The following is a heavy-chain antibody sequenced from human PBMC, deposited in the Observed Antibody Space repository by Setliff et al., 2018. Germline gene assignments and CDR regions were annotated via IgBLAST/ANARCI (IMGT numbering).Heavy chain of an antibody. D-gene: IGHD2-15*01. J-gene: IGHJ4*02. Sequence: PGGSLRLSCAASGFTFSSYSMNWVRQAPGKGLEWVANINPDGTETAYVDSVKGRFTISKDNAKNSLFLQMHSLRVEGTAVYYCARGGHRSGDYWGQGTLVTVSS. CDR2: INPDGTET. V-gene: IGHV3-7*01. CDR3: ARGGHRSGDY. CDR1: GFTFSSYS.